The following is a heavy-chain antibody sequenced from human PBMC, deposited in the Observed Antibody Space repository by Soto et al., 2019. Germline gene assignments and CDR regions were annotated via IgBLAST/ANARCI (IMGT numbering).Heavy chain of an antibody. CDR1: GGSISSSSYY. J-gene: IGHJ4*02. CDR3: ATVPAARVDY. CDR2: IYYSGST. V-gene: IGHV4-39*01. D-gene: IGHD2-2*01. Sequence: SETLSLTCTVSGGSISSSSYYWGWIRQPPGKGLEWIGSIYYSGSTYYNPSLKSRVTISVDTSKNQFSLKLSSVTAADTAVYYCATVPAARVDYWGQGTLVTVSS.